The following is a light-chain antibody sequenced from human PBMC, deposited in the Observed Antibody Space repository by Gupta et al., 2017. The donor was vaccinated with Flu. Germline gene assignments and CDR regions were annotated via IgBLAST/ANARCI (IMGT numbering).Light chain of an antibody. CDR2: YAT. Sequence: EIVLTQSPAPLSLSPGARATLSCRASQSVSSYLAWYQQKPGQAPRLLIYYATNRATGIPARFSGSRSGTDFTLTISSLEPEDFAVYYCQQRSNWPRGTFGPGTKVDIK. J-gene: IGKJ3*01. V-gene: IGKV3-11*01. CDR1: QSVSSY. CDR3: QQRSNWPRGT.